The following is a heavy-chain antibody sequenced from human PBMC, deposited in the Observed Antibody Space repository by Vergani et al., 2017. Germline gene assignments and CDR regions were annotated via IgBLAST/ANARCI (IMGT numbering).Heavy chain of an antibody. Sequence: QVRLQESGPGLVKPSETLSLTCTVSGGSFNTYYWSWIRQSPGKGLEWIGYIYSTGSTNYNPSLNSRVTMSVDTSKNQFSLKLSSVTAADTAVYYCTRHWAVVAANNWFDPWGQGTLVTVSS. CDR2: IYSTGST. D-gene: IGHD2-15*01. CDR3: TRHWAVVAANNWFDP. J-gene: IGHJ5*02. CDR1: GGSFNTYY. V-gene: IGHV4-59*08.